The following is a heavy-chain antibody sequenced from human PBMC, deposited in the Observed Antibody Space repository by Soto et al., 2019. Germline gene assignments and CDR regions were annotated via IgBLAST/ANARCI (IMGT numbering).Heavy chain of an antibody. J-gene: IGHJ4*02. CDR3: AGGLLGAIDY. V-gene: IGHV3-13*01. CDR1: GFTFSYYD. CDR2: IGTSDDT. D-gene: IGHD3-16*01. Sequence: EVQLVESGGALVPPGGSLRLSCAASGFTFSYYDMHWVRQAEGKGLEWVAAIGTSDDTYYADSVQGRFSISREDAKDSLYLQMSSLRAEDTAVYYCAGGLLGAIDYWGQGTLVTVSS.